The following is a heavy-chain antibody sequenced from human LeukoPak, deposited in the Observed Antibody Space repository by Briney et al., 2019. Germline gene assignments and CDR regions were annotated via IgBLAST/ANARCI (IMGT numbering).Heavy chain of an antibody. Sequence: GGSLGLSCAASGFTFSSYAMSWVRQAPGKGLEWVSAISGSGGSTYYADSVKGRFTISRDNSKNTLYLQMNSLRAEDTAVYYCARDAFSLHYDSSGYWDYWGQGTLVTVSS. D-gene: IGHD3-22*01. CDR2: ISGSGGST. CDR3: ARDAFSLHYDSSGYWDY. J-gene: IGHJ4*02. CDR1: GFTFSSYA. V-gene: IGHV3-23*01.